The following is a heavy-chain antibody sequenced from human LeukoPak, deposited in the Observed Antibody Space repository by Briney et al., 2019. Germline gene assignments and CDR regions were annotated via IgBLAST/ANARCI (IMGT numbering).Heavy chain of an antibody. CDR1: GFTFSSYE. J-gene: IGHJ4*02. Sequence: PGGSLRLSCAASGFTFSSYEMNWVRQAPGKGLEWVSYISSSGSTIYYADSAKGRFTISRDNAKNSLYLQMNSLRAEDTAVYYCARRAGVRGVFGYWGQGTLVTVSS. CDR2: ISSSGSTI. D-gene: IGHD3-10*01. CDR3: ARRAGVRGVFGY. V-gene: IGHV3-48*03.